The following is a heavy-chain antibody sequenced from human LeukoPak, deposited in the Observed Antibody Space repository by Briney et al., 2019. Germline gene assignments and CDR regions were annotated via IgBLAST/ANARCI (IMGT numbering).Heavy chain of an antibody. J-gene: IGHJ4*02. CDR1: GYTFTEYY. Sequence: ASVKVSCKASGYTFTEYYMHWVRQAPGQGLEWMGWINPRGGSTIYAQDFQGRVTLTRDTSTSTVYMELSSLRSEDTAVYYCARRYYDNSGHSYGYYFDYWGQGTLVTVSS. V-gene: IGHV1-46*01. D-gene: IGHD3-22*01. CDR2: INPRGGST. CDR3: ARRYYDNSGHSYGYYFDY.